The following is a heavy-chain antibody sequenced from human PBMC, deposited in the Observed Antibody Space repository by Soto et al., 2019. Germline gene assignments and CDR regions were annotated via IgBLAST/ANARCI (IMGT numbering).Heavy chain of an antibody. J-gene: IGHJ6*03. CDR1: GYRFTSYG. Sequence: QVQLVQSGAEVKKPGASVKVSCKASGYRFTSYGISWVRQAPGQGLEWMGWVGAYNGNPNYSPEFQDRVTVTTDTSTATAYLELRGLRGDYTAVYYCARLFNWVDMRADYFHYMDDWGTGTSVTVSS. V-gene: IGHV1-18*01. CDR3: ARLFNWVDMRADYFHYMDD. CDR2: VGAYNGNP. D-gene: IGHD1-1*01.